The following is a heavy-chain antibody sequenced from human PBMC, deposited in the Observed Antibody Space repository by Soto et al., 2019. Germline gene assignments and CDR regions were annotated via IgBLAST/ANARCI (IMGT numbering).Heavy chain of an antibody. CDR3: AKGAAVTHAFDI. Sequence: LRLSCAASGFTFSNYGMHWVRQAPGKGLEWVAVISYDGSNKYYADSVKGRFTISRDNSKNTLYLQMNSLRAEDTAVYYCAKGAAVTHAFDIWGQGTMVTVSS. J-gene: IGHJ3*02. V-gene: IGHV3-30*18. CDR1: GFTFSNYG. CDR2: ISYDGSNK. D-gene: IGHD4-17*01.